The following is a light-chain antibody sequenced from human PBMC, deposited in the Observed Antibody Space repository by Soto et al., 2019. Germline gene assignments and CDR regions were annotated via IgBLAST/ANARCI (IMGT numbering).Light chain of an antibody. CDR2: DVN. CDR1: SSDVGAYNY. J-gene: IGLJ2*01. Sequence: QSVLTQPASVSGSPGQSITISCTGTSSDVGAYNYVSWYQQHPGKAPKLMIYDVNIRPSGVSNRFSGSKSGNTASLTISGLQAEDEADYYCTSWTTSTTMKVGGGTKVTV. V-gene: IGLV2-14*01. CDR3: TSWTTSTTMK.